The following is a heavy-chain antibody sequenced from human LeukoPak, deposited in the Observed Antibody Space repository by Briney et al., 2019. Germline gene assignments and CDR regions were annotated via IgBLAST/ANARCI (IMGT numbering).Heavy chain of an antibody. V-gene: IGHV3-33*01. J-gene: IGHJ4*02. D-gene: IGHD6-19*01. CDR3: AREWGRIAVAGGPGY. CDR1: GFIFSNYG. CDR2: IWYEGQTK. Sequence: PGGSLRLSCEASGFIFSNYGMHWVRQAPGKGLEWLALIWYEGQTKFYADSVKGRFTISRDNSGNTLSLHMTNLRVEDTAVYYCAREWGRIAVAGGPGYWGQGALVTVSS.